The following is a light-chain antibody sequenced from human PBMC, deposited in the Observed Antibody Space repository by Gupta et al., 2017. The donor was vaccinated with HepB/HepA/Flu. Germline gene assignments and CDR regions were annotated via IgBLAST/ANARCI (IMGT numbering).Light chain of an antibody. CDR2: DDS. V-gene: IGLV3-21*03. CDR3: QGGDRISDHLV. Sequence: SSVLTQPPSVSVAPGKTARITCGGNNIGSKSVHWYQQKPGQAPVLVVYDDSDRPSVLPERFSGSNSENTATLTSSRVDAGDEADYYCQGGDRISDHLVFGGGTKLTVL. J-gene: IGLJ2*01. CDR1: NIGSKS.